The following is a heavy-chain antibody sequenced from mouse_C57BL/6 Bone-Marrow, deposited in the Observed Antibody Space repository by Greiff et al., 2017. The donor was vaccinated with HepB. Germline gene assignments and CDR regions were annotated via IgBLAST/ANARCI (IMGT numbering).Heavy chain of an antibody. J-gene: IGHJ4*01. Sequence: EVNLVESGEGLVKPGGSLKLSCAASGFTFSSYAMSWVRQTPEKRLEWVAYISSGGDYIYYADTVKGRFTISRDNARNTLYLQMSSLKSEDTAMYYCTRADYDEGAYAMDYWGQGTSVTVSS. CDR1: GFTFSSYA. D-gene: IGHD2-4*01. CDR2: ISSGGDYI. CDR3: TRADYDEGAYAMDY. V-gene: IGHV5-9-1*02.